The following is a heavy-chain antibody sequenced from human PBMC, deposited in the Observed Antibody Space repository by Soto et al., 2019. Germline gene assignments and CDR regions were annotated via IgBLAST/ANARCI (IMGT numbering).Heavy chain of an antibody. J-gene: IGHJ3*02. Sequence: GGSLRLSCAASGFTFSSYWMSWVRQAPGKGLGWVANIKQDGSEKYYVDSVKGRFTISRDNAKNSLYLQMNSLRAEDTAVYYCARSLRFLEWLLLDDAFDIWGQGTMVTVSS. V-gene: IGHV3-7*01. CDR2: IKQDGSEK. CDR1: GFTFSSYW. D-gene: IGHD3-3*01. CDR3: ARSLRFLEWLLLDDAFDI.